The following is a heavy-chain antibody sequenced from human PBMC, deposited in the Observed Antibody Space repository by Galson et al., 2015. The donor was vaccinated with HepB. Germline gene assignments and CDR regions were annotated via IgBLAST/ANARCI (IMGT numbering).Heavy chain of an antibody. CDR3: AKDITGSARFLSAFDY. J-gene: IGHJ4*02. CDR2: IWYDGSNK. D-gene: IGHD3-16*01. Sequence: SLRLSCAASGFTFSSYGMHWVRQAPGKGLKWVAVIWYDGSNKYYGDSVKGRFTISRDNSKNTLYLQMNSLRVEDTAVYYCAKDITGSARFLSAFDYWGQGTLVTVSS. V-gene: IGHV3-33*06. CDR1: GFTFSSYG.